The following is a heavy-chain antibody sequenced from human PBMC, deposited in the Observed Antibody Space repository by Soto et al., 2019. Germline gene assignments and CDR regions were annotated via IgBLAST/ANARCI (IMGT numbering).Heavy chain of an antibody. CDR2: IWHDANNK. V-gene: IGHV3-33*08. J-gene: IGHJ6*02. CDR3: ASDLVGASDSYGLDV. CDR1: GFTFSSYA. D-gene: IGHD1-26*01. Sequence: GGSLRLSCAASGFTFSSYAMSWVRQAPGKGLEWVAIIWHDANNKYYAASVRGRFIISRDNSKNRLYLQMNSLRAEDTAVYYCASDLVGASDSYGLDVWGQGTPVTVSS.